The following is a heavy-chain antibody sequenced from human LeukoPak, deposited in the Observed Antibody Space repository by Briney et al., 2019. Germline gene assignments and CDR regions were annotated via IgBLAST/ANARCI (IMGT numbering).Heavy chain of an antibody. Sequence: SETLSLTCAVYGGSFSGYYWSWIRQPPGKGLEWIGEINHSGSTNYNPSLKSRVTISVDTSKNQFSLKLSSVTAADTAVYYCARVDSGSYFSRFFRAFDIWGQGTMVTVSS. J-gene: IGHJ3*02. V-gene: IGHV4-34*01. CDR1: GGSFSGYY. D-gene: IGHD1-26*01. CDR2: INHSGST. CDR3: ARVDSGSYFSRFFRAFDI.